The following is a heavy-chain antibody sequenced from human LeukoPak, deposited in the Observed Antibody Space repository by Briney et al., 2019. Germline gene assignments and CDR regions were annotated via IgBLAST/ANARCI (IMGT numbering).Heavy chain of an antibody. D-gene: IGHD2-15*01. J-gene: IGHJ3*02. CDR3: AREVGSSRAFDI. V-gene: IGHV3-11*01. Sequence: KTGGSLRLSCAVSGFSFSDYYMAWIRQTPGKGLQRVSFIDRGRDAKAHADSVKGRYTISRDNDKNSLYLLMTSLTAEYTAVYYCAREVGSSRAFDIWGQGTMVTVSS. CDR2: IDRGRDAK. CDR1: GFSFSDYY.